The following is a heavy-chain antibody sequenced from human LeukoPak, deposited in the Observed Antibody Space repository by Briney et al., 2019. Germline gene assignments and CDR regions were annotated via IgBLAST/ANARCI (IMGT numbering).Heavy chain of an antibody. J-gene: IGHJ5*02. CDR2: ISPSGGST. CDR3: ARKGLGGELGGFDL. V-gene: IGHV1-46*01. D-gene: IGHD1-7*01. Sequence: ASVKVSCKAFGYTFTSNYMHWVRQAPGQGPEWIGVISPSGGSTTYAQKFQGRVTLTRDMSTSTGYLELSSLRSEDSALYHCARKGLGGELGGFDLWGQGTLVTVSS. CDR1: GYTFTSNY.